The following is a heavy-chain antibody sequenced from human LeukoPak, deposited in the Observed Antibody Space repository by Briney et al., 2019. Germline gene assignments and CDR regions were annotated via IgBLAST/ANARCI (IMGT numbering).Heavy chain of an antibody. CDR2: MYSGGST. Sequence: GGSLRLSCAASGFTVSSNYMSWVRQAPGKGLEWVSVMYSGGSTNYTDSVKGRFTISRDNYKNTLYLQMNSLRVEDTAVYYCAREPGPFDYWGQGTLVTVSS. CDR1: GFTVSSNY. CDR3: AREPGPFDY. J-gene: IGHJ4*02. V-gene: IGHV3-66*01.